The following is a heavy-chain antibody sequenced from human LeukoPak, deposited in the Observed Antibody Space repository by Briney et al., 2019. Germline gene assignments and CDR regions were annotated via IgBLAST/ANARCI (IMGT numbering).Heavy chain of an antibody. V-gene: IGHV4-34*01. Sequence: SETLSLTCAVYGGTFSGYYWSWIRQPPGKGLEWIGEINHSGSTNYNPSLKSRFTISIDTSKDQFSLKLRSVTAAETAVYHCARIEGYDYYYMDVWGKGTPVTISS. CDR3: ARIEGYDYYYMDV. CDR1: GGTFSGYY. CDR2: INHSGST. J-gene: IGHJ6*03.